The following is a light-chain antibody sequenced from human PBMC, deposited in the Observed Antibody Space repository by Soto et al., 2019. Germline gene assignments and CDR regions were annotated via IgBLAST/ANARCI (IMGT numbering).Light chain of an antibody. Sequence: DIQMTQSPSTLSASVGDRVTITCRASQSIGTWLAWYQQKPGKAPNLLIYKASTLESGVPSRFSGCGSGTEFTLTISSLQPDDFATYYCQQYNTYSTFGQGTKVEIK. V-gene: IGKV1-5*03. CDR3: QQYNTYST. CDR1: QSIGTW. CDR2: KAS. J-gene: IGKJ1*01.